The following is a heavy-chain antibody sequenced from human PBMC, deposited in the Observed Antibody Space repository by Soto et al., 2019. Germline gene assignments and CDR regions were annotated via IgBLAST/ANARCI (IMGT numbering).Heavy chain of an antibody. CDR1: GGSISSDGNY. D-gene: IGHD3-10*01. CDR2: IYYRGST. V-gene: IGHV4-31*01. CDR3: ARARMVRGIIYYYGMDV. Sequence: QVQLQESGPGLVKSSQTLSLTCTVSGGSISSDGNYWSWIRQHPGKGLEWIGYIYYRGSTYYNPSLMSDVTISVATSKNKFSLKQNTVTAADTAVYYCARARMVRGIIYYYGMDVWGQGTTVTVSS. J-gene: IGHJ6*02.